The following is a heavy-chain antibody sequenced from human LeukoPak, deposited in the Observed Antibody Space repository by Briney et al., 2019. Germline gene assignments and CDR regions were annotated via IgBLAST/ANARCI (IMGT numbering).Heavy chain of an antibody. Sequence: GGSLRLSCAASGFTFSSYAMSWVRQAPGKGLEWVSAISGSGGSTYYADSVKGRFTISRDSSKNTLYLQMNSLRAEDTAVYYCAKDGYSSGSTNWFDPWGQGTLVTVSS. CDR3: AKDGYSSGSTNWFDP. V-gene: IGHV3-23*01. J-gene: IGHJ5*02. CDR2: ISGSGGST. D-gene: IGHD6-19*01. CDR1: GFTFSSYA.